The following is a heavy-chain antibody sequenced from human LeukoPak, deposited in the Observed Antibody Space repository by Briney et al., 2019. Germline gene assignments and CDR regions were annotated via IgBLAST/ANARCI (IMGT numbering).Heavy chain of an antibody. CDR1: GYTFTGYY. V-gene: IGHV1-2*02. J-gene: IGHJ6*03. Sequence: ASVKVSCKASGYTFTGYYMHWVRQAPGQGLEWMGWINPNSGGTNYAQKFQGRVTMTRDMSISTAYMELSRLRSDDTAVYYCARDLSQNYGGNRFGYYYYYYMDVWGKGTTVTISS. D-gene: IGHD4-23*01. CDR2: INPNSGGT. CDR3: ARDLSQNYGGNRFGYYYYYYMDV.